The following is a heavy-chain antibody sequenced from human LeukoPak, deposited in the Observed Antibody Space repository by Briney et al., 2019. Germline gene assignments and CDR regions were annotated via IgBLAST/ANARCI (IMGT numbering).Heavy chain of an antibody. Sequence: ASVKVSCKASGYTFTSYDISWVRQAPGQGLEWMGWISANNGNTNYAQKLQGRLTMTTDTSTSTAYMELRSLRSDDTAVYYCARAPDDYDFWSGPFDYWGRGTLVTVSS. CDR1: GYTFTSYD. CDR3: ARAPDDYDFWSGPFDY. J-gene: IGHJ4*02. D-gene: IGHD3-3*01. CDR2: ISANNGNT. V-gene: IGHV1-18*01.